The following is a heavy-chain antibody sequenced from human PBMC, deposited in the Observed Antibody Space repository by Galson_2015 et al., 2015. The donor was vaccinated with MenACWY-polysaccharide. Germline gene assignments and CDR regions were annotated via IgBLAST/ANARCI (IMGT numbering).Heavy chain of an antibody. CDR3: AKDKGSGSYWGNPKIDY. CDR2: ISNSGGST. CDR1: GFTFSSYA. D-gene: IGHD1-26*01. Sequence: SLRLSCAASGFTFSSYAMNWVRQAPGKGLEWVSAISNSGGSTYYADSVKGRFTISRDNSKNTLFLQMNSLRAEDTAVYYCAKDKGSGSYWGNPKIDYWGQGTLVTLSS. V-gene: IGHV3-23*01. J-gene: IGHJ4*02.